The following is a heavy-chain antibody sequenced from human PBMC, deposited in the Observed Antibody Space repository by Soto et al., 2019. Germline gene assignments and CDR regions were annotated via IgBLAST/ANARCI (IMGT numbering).Heavy chain of an antibody. CDR1: GCTYTDFA. V-gene: IGHV3-30*09. Sequence: VQLVESGGGEVQPGRSLRLSCAASGCTYTDFALHWVRQAPGKGLEWVAIISYDGSDKYYADSVKGRFAISRDNPKNTLYLEMNSLRPEDTAVYFCARRAWDSYYAIDVWGQGTTVTVFS. CDR2: ISYDGSDK. D-gene: IGHD3-22*01. CDR3: ARRAWDSYYAIDV. J-gene: IGHJ6*02.